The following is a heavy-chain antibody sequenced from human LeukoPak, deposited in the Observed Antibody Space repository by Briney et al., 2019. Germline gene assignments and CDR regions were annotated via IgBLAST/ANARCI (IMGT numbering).Heavy chain of an antibody. D-gene: IGHD2-2*01. CDR2: ISAYNGNT. V-gene: IGHV1-18*01. CDR3: ARGARVVPAATWDY. J-gene: IGHJ4*02. CDR1: GYTFTRYG. Sequence: ASVKVSCKASGYTFTRYGISWVRQAPGQGLEWMGWISAYNGNTNYAQKLQGRVTMTTDTSTSTAYMELRSLRSDDTAVYYCARGARVVPAATWDYWGQGTLVTVSS.